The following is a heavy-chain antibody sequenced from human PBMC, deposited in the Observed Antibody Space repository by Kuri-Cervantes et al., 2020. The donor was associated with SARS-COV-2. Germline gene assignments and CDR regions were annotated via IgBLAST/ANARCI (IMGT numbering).Heavy chain of an antibody. J-gene: IGHJ6*02. Sequence: GGSLRLSCAASGFTFSSYAMHWVRQAPGKGLEWVALISYDGSNKYYADSVKGRFTISRDNSKNTLYLQMNSLRAEDTAVYYCASYGSGSYTYYYYYGMDVWGQGTTATVSS. V-gene: IGHV3-30-3*01. CDR1: GFTFSSYA. D-gene: IGHD3-10*01. CDR2: ISYDGSNK. CDR3: ASYGSGSYTYYYYYGMDV.